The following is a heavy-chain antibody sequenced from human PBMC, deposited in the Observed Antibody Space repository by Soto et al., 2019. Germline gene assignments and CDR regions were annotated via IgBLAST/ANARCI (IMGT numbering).Heavy chain of an antibody. V-gene: IGHV1-2*04. J-gene: IGHJ6*03. CDR3: ARLSGGDTTTVDYYYFYMDV. D-gene: IGHD2-21*01. Sequence: QVQLVQSGAEVRKPGASVTVSCMTSGDTFSDYYIHWVRQAPGQGLEWMGWFNPNSGATNYAQKFRGWLTMTKDTSIRTVYLQLSRLRSDDTAVYYCARLSGGDTTTVDYYYFYMDVWGTGTTVTVTS. CDR1: GDTFSDYY. CDR2: FNPNSGAT.